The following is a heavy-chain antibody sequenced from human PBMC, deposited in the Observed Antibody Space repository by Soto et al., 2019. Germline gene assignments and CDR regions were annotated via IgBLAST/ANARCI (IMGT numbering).Heavy chain of an antibody. Sequence: SETLSLTCTVSGGSISSGGYYWSWIRQHPGKGLEWIGYIYYSGSTYYNPSLKSRVTISVDTSKNQFSLKLSSVTAADTAVYYCARAFTTPGYDILTGYPNWFDPWGQGTLVTVSS. V-gene: IGHV4-31*03. CDR1: GGSISSGGYY. J-gene: IGHJ5*02. CDR3: ARAFTTPGYDILTGYPNWFDP. D-gene: IGHD3-9*01. CDR2: IYYSGST.